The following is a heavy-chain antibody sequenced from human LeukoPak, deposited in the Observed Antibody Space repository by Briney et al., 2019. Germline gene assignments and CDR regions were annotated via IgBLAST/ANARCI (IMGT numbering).Heavy chain of an antibody. J-gene: IGHJ5*02. D-gene: IGHD6-6*01. V-gene: IGHV4-39*07. CDR2: IYYSGST. CDR1: GGSISSYY. CDR3: ARFEYSSSSANFDP. Sequence: PSETLSLTCTVSGGSISSYYWSWIRQPPGKGLEWIGSIYYSGSTYYNPSLKSRVTISVDTSKNQFSLKLSSVTAADAAVYYCARFEYSSSSANFDPWGQGTLVTVSS.